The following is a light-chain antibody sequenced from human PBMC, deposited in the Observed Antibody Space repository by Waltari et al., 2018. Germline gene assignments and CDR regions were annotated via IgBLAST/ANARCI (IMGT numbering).Light chain of an antibody. CDR2: DVN. Sequence: QSALTQPASVSGSPGQSITISCIGTRPDVGPSNSVSWYQQHPGKAPKLMIYDVNRRPSGVSNRFSGSKSGSTASLTISGLQAEDEADYYCSSYTTTSTLVFGGGTKVTVL. CDR3: SSYTTTSTLV. V-gene: IGLV2-14*01. CDR1: RPDVGPSNS. J-gene: IGLJ2*01.